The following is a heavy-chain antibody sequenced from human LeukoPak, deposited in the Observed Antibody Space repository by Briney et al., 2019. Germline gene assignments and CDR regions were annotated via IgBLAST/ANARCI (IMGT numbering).Heavy chain of an antibody. D-gene: IGHD5-12*01. V-gene: IGHV3-74*01. CDR2: INTDGSST. CDR3: ARGGYGSLGYYYMDV. J-gene: IGHJ6*03. CDR1: GFTFSSYW. Sequence: GGSLRLSCAASGFTFSSYWMHWVRQAPGKGLVWVSRINTDGSSTSYADSVKGRFTISRDNAKNTLYLQMNSLRAEDTAVYYCARGGYGSLGYYYMDVWGKGTTVTVSS.